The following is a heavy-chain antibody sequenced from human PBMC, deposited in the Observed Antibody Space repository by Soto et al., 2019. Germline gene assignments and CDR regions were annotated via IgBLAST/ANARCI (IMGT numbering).Heavy chain of an antibody. Sequence: SETLSLTCGVSGYSVISGNYWGCLRQPPGKGLEWIGSVYHSGTTYSNPSLKSRVTIWLDTSKNQFSLKLSSVTAADTAMYYCTRSLFSSSWFAGSWGQGILVTVSS. V-gene: IGHV4-38-2*01. J-gene: IGHJ5*02. CDR2: VYHSGTT. CDR1: GYSVISGNY. D-gene: IGHD6-13*01. CDR3: TRSLFSSSWFAGS.